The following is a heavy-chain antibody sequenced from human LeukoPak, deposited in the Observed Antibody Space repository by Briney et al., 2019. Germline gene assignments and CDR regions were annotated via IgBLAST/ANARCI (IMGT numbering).Heavy chain of an antibody. CDR3: ARDRSLTTVTTPDRAFDI. J-gene: IGHJ3*02. V-gene: IGHV1-46*03. CDR1: GYTFTSYY. D-gene: IGHD4-17*01. Sequence: GASVKVSCKASGYTFTSYYMHRVRQAPGQGLEWMGIINPSGGSTSYAQKFQGRVTMTRDTSTSTVYMELSSLRSEDTAVYYCARDRSLTTVTTPDRAFDIWGQGTMVTVSS. CDR2: INPSGGST.